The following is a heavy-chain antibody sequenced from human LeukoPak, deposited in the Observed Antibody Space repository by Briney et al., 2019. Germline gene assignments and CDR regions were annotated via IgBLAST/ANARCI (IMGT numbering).Heavy chain of an antibody. CDR2: ISYDGSNK. CDR3: AREDIAVAGTYFDP. CDR1: GFTFSSYA. Sequence: PGRSLRLSCAASGFTFSSYAMHWVRQAPGKGLEWVAVISYDGSNKYYADSVKGRFTISRDNSKNTLCLQMNSLRAEDTAVYYCAREDIAVAGTYFDPWGQGTLVTVSS. D-gene: IGHD6-19*01. V-gene: IGHV3-30-3*01. J-gene: IGHJ5*02.